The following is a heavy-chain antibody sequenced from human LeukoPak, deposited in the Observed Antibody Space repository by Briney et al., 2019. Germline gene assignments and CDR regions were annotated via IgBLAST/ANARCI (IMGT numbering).Heavy chain of an antibody. V-gene: IGHV1-8*01. CDR2: MNPNSGNT. J-gene: IGHJ5*02. D-gene: IGHD3-22*01. CDR1: GYTSTGYD. CDR3: ARGPPRITMIVVVIPRGWFDP. Sequence: ASVKVSCKASGYTSTGYDINWVRQATGQGLEWMGWMNPNSGNTGYAQKFQGRVTMTRNTSISTAYMELSSLRSEDTAVYYCARGPPRITMIVVVIPRGWFDPWGQGTLVTVSS.